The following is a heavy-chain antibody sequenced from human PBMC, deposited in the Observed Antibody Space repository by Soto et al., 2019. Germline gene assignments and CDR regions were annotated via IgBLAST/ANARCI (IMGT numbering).Heavy chain of an antibody. V-gene: IGHV3-53*01. Sequence: GGSLRLSCAASGFTVSNNYMSWVRQAPGKGLEWVSVIYSGGSTYYADSVKGRFTVSRDNSKNTLYLQMNSLRAEDTAVYYCARTLGVIRCGAVDYWGQGTLVTVSS. CDR3: ARTLGVIRCGAVDY. J-gene: IGHJ4*02. CDR2: IYSGGST. CDR1: GFTVSNNY. D-gene: IGHD3-16*01.